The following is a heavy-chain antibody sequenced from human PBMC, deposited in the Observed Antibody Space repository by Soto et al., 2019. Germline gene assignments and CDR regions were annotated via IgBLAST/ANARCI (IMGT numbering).Heavy chain of an antibody. CDR2: INPNDGST. CDR1: GYTFSDYY. Sequence: ASVKVSCKASGYTFSDYYIHWVRQAPGQGLEWMGIINPNDGSTFYAENFHDRVTMTRDTSTNTVYMDLSSLTSEDTAMYYCGKYTGSGYYALDFWGQGTMVPVSS. J-gene: IGHJ3*01. CDR3: GKYTGSGYYALDF. V-gene: IGHV1-46*03. D-gene: IGHD3-22*01.